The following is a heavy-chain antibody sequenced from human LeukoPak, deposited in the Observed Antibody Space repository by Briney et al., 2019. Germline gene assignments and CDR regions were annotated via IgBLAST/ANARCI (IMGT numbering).Heavy chain of an antibody. CDR2: IWYDGSNK. D-gene: IGHD3-9*01. CDR1: GFTFSSYA. CDR3: ARDPWVYDILTGYGSQDAFDI. J-gene: IGHJ3*02. Sequence: GGSLRLSCAASGFTFSSYAMHWVRQAPGKGLEWVAVIWYDGSNKYYADSVKGRFTISRDNSKNTLYLQMNSLRAEDTAVYYCARDPWVYDILTGYGSQDAFDIWGQGTMVTVSS. V-gene: IGHV3-33*08.